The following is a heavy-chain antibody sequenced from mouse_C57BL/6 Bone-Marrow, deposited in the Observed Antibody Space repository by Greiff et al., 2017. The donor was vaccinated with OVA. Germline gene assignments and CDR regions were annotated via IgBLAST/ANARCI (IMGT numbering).Heavy chain of an antibody. CDR3: VRHPHYYGSPWYFDV. V-gene: IGHV10-1*01. D-gene: IGHD1-1*01. Sequence: EVQRVESGGGLVQPKGSLKLSCAASGFSFNTYAMNWVRQAPGKGLEWVARIRSKSNNYATYYADSVKDRFTISRDDSESMLYLQMNNLKTEDTAMYYCVRHPHYYGSPWYFDVWGTGTTVTVSS. CDR1: GFSFNTYA. CDR2: IRSKSNNYAT. J-gene: IGHJ1*03.